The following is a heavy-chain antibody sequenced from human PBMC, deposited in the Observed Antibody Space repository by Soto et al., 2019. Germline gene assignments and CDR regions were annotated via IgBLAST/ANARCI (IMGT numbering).Heavy chain of an antibody. J-gene: IGHJ4*02. V-gene: IGHV1-58*01. CDR2: IVVGSGNT. Sequence: SVKVSCKASGFTFTSSAVQWVRQARGQRLEWIGWIVVGSGNTNYAQKFQERVTITRDMSTSTAYMELSSLRSEDTAVYYCAAESNYYDSSGYSKPRGFDYWGQGTLVTVSS. CDR1: GFTFTSSA. CDR3: AAESNYYDSSGYSKPRGFDY. D-gene: IGHD3-22*01.